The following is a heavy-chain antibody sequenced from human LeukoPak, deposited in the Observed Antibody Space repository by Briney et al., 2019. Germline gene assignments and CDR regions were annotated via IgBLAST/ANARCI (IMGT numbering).Heavy chain of an antibody. CDR1: GYSFTRYG. J-gene: IGHJ4*02. V-gene: IGHV1-18*01. Sequence: ASVRVSCKASGYSFTRYGISWVRQAPGQGLEWMGWISGSNGNTNYAQKFQGRVTMTADTSTGTAYMDLRNLRFDDTAVYFCARSGRGTYYYFDLWGQGTLVTVSS. D-gene: IGHD1-26*01. CDR3: ARSGRGTYYYFDL. CDR2: ISGSNGNT.